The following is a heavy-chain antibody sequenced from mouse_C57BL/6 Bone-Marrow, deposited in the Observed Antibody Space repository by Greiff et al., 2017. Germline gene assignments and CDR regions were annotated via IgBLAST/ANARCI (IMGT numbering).Heavy chain of an antibody. Sequence: QVQLQQSGAELARPGASVKLSCKASGYTFTSYGISWVKQRTGQGLEWIGEIYPRSGNTNYNEKFKGKATLTADKSSSTAYMELSSLTSEDSAVYFCARTTTLYYGNSNWGQGTLVTVSA. CDR3: ARTTTLYYGNSN. V-gene: IGHV1-81*01. D-gene: IGHD2-1*01. J-gene: IGHJ3*01. CDR1: GYTFTSYG. CDR2: IYPRSGNT.